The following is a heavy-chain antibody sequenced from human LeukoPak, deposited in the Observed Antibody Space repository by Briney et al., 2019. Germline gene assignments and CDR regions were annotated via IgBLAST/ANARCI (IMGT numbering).Heavy chain of an antibody. D-gene: IGHD3-22*01. Sequence: SETLSLTCTVSGGSISSYYWSWVRQPPGKGLEWIGYIYYSGSTNYKSSLKSRVTISVDTSKNQFSLKLSSVTAADTAVYYCARGRTGSGYRYYYMDVWGKGTTVTISS. CDR2: IYYSGST. CDR1: GGSISSYY. V-gene: IGHV4-59*01. CDR3: ARGRTGSGYRYYYMDV. J-gene: IGHJ6*03.